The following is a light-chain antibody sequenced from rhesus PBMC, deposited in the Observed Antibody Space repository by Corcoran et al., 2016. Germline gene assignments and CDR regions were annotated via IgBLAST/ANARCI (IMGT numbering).Light chain of an antibody. J-gene: IGKJ3*01. Sequence: DIQMSQSPSSLSASVGDKVTITCRASQGISNALAWYQQKPGKAPKLLFYAASSLESGVPSRFSGSRSWTDFTLTIRSLQPEDFATYYCQQGYSTPLTFGPGTKLDIK. CDR2: AAS. CDR3: QQGYSTPLT. V-gene: IGKV1-33*02. CDR1: QGISNA.